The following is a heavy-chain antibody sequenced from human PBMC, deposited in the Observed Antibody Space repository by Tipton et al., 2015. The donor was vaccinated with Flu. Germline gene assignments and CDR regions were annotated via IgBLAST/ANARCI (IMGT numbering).Heavy chain of an antibody. Sequence: LRLSCTVSGGSISSSSYYWGWIRQPPGKGLEWVGSIYYSGSTYYNPSLKRRVTITVDTSKNQFFLKLSSVTAADTAVYYLVRRVRGPQSRSTIDYWGQGTLVTVSS. CDR1: GGSISSSSYY. D-gene: IGHD3-10*01. V-gene: IGHV4-39*07. CDR3: VRRVRGPQSRSTIDY. J-gene: IGHJ4*02. CDR2: IYYSGST.